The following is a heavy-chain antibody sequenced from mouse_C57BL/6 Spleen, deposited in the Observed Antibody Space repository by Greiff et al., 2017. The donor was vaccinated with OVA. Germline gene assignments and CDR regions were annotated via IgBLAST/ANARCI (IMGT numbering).Heavy chain of an antibody. CDR1: GYTFTSYW. Sequence: VQLQQSGAELVMPGASVKLSCKASGYTFTSYWMHWVKQRPGQGLEWIGEIDPSDSYTNYNQKFKGKSTLTVDKSSSTAYMQLSSLTSEDSAVYYCARRPYGNSFDDWGQGTTLTVSS. J-gene: IGHJ2*01. CDR2: IDPSDSYT. D-gene: IGHD2-1*01. V-gene: IGHV1-69*01. CDR3: ARRPYGNSFDD.